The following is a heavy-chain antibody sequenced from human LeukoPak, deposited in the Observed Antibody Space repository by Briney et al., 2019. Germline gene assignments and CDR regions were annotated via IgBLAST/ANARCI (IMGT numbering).Heavy chain of an antibody. CDR1: GGSISGYY. J-gene: IGHJ4*02. CDR2: LYYDGST. D-gene: IGHD5-18*01. V-gene: IGHV4-59*08. Sequence: PSETLSLTCTVSGGSISGYYWSWLRQPPGKGLEWIGYLYYDGSTTYNPSLKSRVTISLDTSKNQFFLKLSSVTAADTAVYYCARYSYGGFYFDYWGQGTLVTVSS. CDR3: ARYSYGGFYFDY.